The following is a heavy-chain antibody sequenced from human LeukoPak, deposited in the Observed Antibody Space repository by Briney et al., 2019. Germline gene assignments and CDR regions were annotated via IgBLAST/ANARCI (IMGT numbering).Heavy chain of an antibody. J-gene: IGHJ4*02. CDR2: IKSKTDGGTT. Sequence: GGSLRLSCAASGFTFSSAWMSWVRQAPGKGLEWFGRIKSKTDGGTTDYAAPVKGRFTISRDDSKNTLFLQMNSLKTEDTAVYYCATALSHVFDYWGQGTLVTVSS. CDR3: ATALSHVFDY. V-gene: IGHV3-15*01. CDR1: GFTFSSAW.